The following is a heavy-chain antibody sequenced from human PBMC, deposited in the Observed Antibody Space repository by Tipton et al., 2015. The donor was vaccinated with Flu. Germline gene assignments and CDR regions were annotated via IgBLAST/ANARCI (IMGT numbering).Heavy chain of an antibody. V-gene: IGHV4-59*01. CDR1: GGSIGSYY. J-gene: IGHJ4*02. CDR3: ARGDRFLAPDY. CDR2: VYRDGSA. Sequence: TLSLTCNVSGGSIGSYYWNWIRQPPGKGREWIGYVYRDGSAYYNPSLKSRVRLSVDTSSNNFSLKVTSVTAADTAVYFCARGDRFLAPDYWGQGTLVTVSS. D-gene: IGHD3-3*01.